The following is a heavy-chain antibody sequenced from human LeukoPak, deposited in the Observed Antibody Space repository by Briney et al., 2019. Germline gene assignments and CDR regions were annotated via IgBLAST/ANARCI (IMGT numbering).Heavy chain of an antibody. D-gene: IGHD6-19*01. CDR2: INPNSGGT. CDR3: ARADKSSGWYYFDY. Sequence: GASVKVSCKASGYTFTGYYMHWVRQAPGQGLEWMGRINPNSGGTNYAQKFQGRVTMTRDTSISTAYMELSRLRSDDTAVYYCARADKSSGWYYFDYWGQGTLVTVSS. V-gene: IGHV1-2*06. J-gene: IGHJ4*02. CDR1: GYTFTGYY.